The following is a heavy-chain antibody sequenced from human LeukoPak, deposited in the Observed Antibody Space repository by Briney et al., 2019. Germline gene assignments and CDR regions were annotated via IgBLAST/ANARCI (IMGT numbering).Heavy chain of an antibody. V-gene: IGHV1-3*01. Sequence: ASVKVSCKASAYTFTIYTIHWVRQAPGQRLEWMGWINAGNGNTKYSQKFQGRVTITRDTSASTAYMELSSLRSEDTAVYYCARGERLVHKAFDIWGQGTMVTVSS. CDR1: AYTFTIYT. J-gene: IGHJ3*02. D-gene: IGHD3-9*01. CDR3: ARGERLVHKAFDI. CDR2: INAGNGNT.